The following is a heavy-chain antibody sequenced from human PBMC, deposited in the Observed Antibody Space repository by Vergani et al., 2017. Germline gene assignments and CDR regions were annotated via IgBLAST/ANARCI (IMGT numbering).Heavy chain of an antibody. D-gene: IGHD3-22*01. CDR1: GGTFSSYA. CDR2: IIPIFGTA. V-gene: IGHV1-69*12. J-gene: IGHJ3*02. Sequence: QVQLVQSGAEVKKPGSSVKASCKASGGTFSSYAISWVRQAPGQGLEWMGGIIPIFGTANYAQKFQGRVTITADESTSTAYMELSSLRSEDTAVYYCARDSSQYYYDPSKAFDIWGQGTMVTVSS. CDR3: ARDSSQYYYDPSKAFDI.